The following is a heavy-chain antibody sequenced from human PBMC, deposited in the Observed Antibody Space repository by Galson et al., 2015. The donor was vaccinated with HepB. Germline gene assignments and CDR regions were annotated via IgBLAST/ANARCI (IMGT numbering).Heavy chain of an antibody. CDR3: VRDGIVLMVYDKLQY. CDR1: GFTFSNYA. V-gene: IGHV3-30*04. CDR2: ISYDGSYE. J-gene: IGHJ4*02. Sequence: SLRLSCAASGFTFSNYAMHWVRQAPGEGLEWVAVISYDGSYEYHADSVKGRFTISRDNSKNTLYLQMSSLRADDTAVYYCVRDGIVLMVYDKLQYWGQGTLVTVSS. D-gene: IGHD2-8*01.